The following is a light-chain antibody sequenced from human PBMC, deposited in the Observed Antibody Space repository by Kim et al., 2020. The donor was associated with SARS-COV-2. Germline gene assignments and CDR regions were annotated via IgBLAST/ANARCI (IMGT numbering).Light chain of an antibody. CDR2: NTN. CDR1: SSNIESNA. V-gene: IGLV1-44*01. Sequence: QSVLTQPPSASGTPGQRVTISCSGSSSNIESNAVNWYQQLPGTAPRLLIYNTNQRPSGVPDRFSGSKSGTSASLAISGLQSEDGADYYCAAWDDSLNGYVFGTGTKVTVL. J-gene: IGLJ1*01. CDR3: AAWDDSLNGYV.